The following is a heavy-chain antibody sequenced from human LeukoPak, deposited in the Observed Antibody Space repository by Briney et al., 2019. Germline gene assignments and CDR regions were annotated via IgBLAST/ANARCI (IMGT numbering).Heavy chain of an antibody. CDR1: GFTFSSYA. CDR3: AKDNWVGEFPP. D-gene: IGHD3-10*01. J-gene: IGHJ5*02. V-gene: IGHV3-23*01. Sequence: GGSLRLSCAASGFTFSSYAMSWVRQAPGKGLEGVSAISGSGGSTYYADSVKGRFTISRDNSKNTLYLQMNSLRAEDTAVYYCAKDNWVGEFPPWGQGTLVTVSS. CDR2: ISGSGGST.